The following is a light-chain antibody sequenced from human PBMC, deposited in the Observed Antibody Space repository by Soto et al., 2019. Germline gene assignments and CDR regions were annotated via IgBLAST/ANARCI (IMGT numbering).Light chain of an antibody. Sequence: QSALTQPASVSGSPGQSITISCTGTRSDVGGYSYVSWYQQHPGKAPKLMIYDVSNRPSGVSNRFSGSKSGNTASLTISGLQAEDEADYYCSSYTSSSTYVFGTGTKVTVL. CDR3: SSYTSSSTYV. CDR1: RSDVGGYSY. J-gene: IGLJ1*01. V-gene: IGLV2-14*01. CDR2: DVS.